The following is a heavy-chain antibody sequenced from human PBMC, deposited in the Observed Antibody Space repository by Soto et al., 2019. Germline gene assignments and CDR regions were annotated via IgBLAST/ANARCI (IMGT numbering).Heavy chain of an antibody. Sequence: SDTLSLTCTVSGGSINNFCWSWYRQPPGKGLEWFGCMYYSGTTHYNPSLKSRVTLSVDMSKSQISLKLSSVTAADTAVYYGAREGFNRSGYFLDYWGQGTLVTVSS. CDR2: MYYSGTT. J-gene: IGHJ4*02. V-gene: IGHV4-59*01. CDR3: AREGFNRSGYFLDY. D-gene: IGHD3-22*01. CDR1: GGSINNFC.